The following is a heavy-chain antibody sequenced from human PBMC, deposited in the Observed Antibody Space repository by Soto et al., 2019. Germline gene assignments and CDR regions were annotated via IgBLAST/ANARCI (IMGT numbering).Heavy chain of an antibody. V-gene: IGHV3-23*01. CDR3: AKDRGGFAGGWDYFDS. J-gene: IGHJ4*02. Sequence: GGSLRLSCGASGFTFSSYTMSWVRQAPGKGLEWVSSISASGGNTYYADSVKGRFTISRDNSKNTLYLQMNSLRAEDTAVYYCAKDRGGFAGGWDYFDSWGQGTLVT. CDR2: ISASGGNT. CDR1: GFTFSSYT. D-gene: IGHD6-19*01.